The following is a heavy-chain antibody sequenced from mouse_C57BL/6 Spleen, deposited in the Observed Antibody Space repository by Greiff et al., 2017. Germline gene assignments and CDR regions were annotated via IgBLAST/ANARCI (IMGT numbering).Heavy chain of an antibody. CDR2: IYPGSGST. D-gene: IGHD1-1*01. CDR3: ARNNYGSSAWFAY. J-gene: IGHJ3*01. CDR1: GYTFTSYW. Sequence: VQLQQPGAELVKPGASVKMSCKASGYTFTSYWITWVKQRPGHGLEWIGDIYPGSGSTNYNEKFKSKATLTVDTSSSTAYMQLSSLTSEDSAVYYCARNNYGSSAWFAYWGQGTLVTVSA. V-gene: IGHV1-55*01.